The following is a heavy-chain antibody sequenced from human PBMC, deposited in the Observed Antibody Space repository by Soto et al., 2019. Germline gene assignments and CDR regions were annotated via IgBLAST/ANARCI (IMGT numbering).Heavy chain of an antibody. Sequence: SVKVSCKASGGTFSSYAISWVRQAPGQGLEWMGGIIPIFGTANYAQKFQGRVTITADESTSTAYMELSSLRSEDTAVYYCARGGRPDYDILTGYQLPYYYYGMDVWGQGTTVTVSS. CDR1: GGTFSSYA. CDR2: IIPIFGTA. J-gene: IGHJ6*02. CDR3: ARGGRPDYDILTGYQLPYYYYGMDV. V-gene: IGHV1-69*13. D-gene: IGHD3-9*01.